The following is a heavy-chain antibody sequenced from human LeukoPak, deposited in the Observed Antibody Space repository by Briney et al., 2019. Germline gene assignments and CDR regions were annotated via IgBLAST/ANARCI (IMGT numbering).Heavy chain of an antibody. CDR1: GFTFDDYA. CDR3: AKEAIIASAFDI. D-gene: IGHD6-13*01. Sequence: PGGFLRLSCAASGFTFDDYAMHWVRQAPGKGLECASGISWNSGSIGYADSVKGRFTISRDNAKNSLYLQMNSLRAEDMALYYCAKEAIIASAFDIWGQGTMVTVSS. V-gene: IGHV3-9*03. CDR2: ISWNSGSI. J-gene: IGHJ3*02.